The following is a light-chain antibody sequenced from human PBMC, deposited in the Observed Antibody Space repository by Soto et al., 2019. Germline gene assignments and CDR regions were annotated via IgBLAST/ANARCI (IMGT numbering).Light chain of an antibody. CDR1: AGNF. J-gene: IGLJ3*02. CDR2: DVT. CDR3: YSIRGTTWM. Sequence: QSVLTQPAAVSGSPGQSITISCTGTAGNFVSWYQQYPGNAPKLLIYDVTSRPSGVSGRFSGSKSGSTASLTISGLQSEDEADYYCYSIRGTTWMFGGGTKLTVL. V-gene: IGLV2-14*01.